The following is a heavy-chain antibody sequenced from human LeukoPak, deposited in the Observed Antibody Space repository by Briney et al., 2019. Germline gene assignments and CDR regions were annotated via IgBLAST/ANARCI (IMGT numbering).Heavy chain of an antibody. CDR1: GFTFTSYG. Sequence: PGRALRVSCAASGFTFTSYGMHWVRQAPGKGLEWVAVISYDGSNKFYADSVKGRFSISRDNSKNTVYLQMNSLRAEDTAVYYCAKDGSGSLDYWGQGTLVTVSS. J-gene: IGHJ4*02. CDR2: ISYDGSNK. CDR3: AKDGSGSLDY. V-gene: IGHV3-30*18. D-gene: IGHD3-10*01.